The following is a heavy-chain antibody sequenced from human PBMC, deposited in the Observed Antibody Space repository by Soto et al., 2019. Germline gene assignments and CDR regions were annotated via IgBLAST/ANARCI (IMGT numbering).Heavy chain of an antibody. D-gene: IGHD5-12*01. Sequence: QVQLVQSGAEVKKPGSSVKVSCKASGGTFSSYTISWVRQAPGQGLEWMGRIIPILGIANYAQKFQGRVTITADKSTSTAYMELSSLRSEDTAVYYCARARALYSGYDLYYFDYWGQGTLVTVSS. CDR1: GGTFSSYT. CDR3: ARARALYSGYDLYYFDY. J-gene: IGHJ4*02. V-gene: IGHV1-69*02. CDR2: IIPILGIA.